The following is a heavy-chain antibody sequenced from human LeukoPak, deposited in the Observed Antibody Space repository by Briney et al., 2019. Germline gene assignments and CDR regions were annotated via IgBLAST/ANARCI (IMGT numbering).Heavy chain of an antibody. CDR2: ISGSGGST. D-gene: IGHD2-2*02. V-gene: IGHV3-23*01. CDR1: GITFSSYA. CDR3: AKEGYCSSTSCYKEAFDI. J-gene: IGHJ3*02. Sequence: GGSLRLSCAASGITFSSYAMSWVRQAPGKGLEWVSAISGSGGSTYYADSVKGRFTISRDNSKNTLYLQMNSLRAEDTAVYYCAKEGYCSSTSCYKEAFDIWGQGTMVTVSS.